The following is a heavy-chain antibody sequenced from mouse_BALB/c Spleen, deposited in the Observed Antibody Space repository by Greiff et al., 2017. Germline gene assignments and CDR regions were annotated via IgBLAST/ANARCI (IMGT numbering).Heavy chain of an antibody. Sequence: EVKLQESGAELVRPGALVKLSCKASGFNIKDYYMHWVKQRPEQGLEWIGWIDPENGNTIYDPKFQGKASITADTSSNTAYLQLSSLTSEDTAVYYCACYRAWFAYWGQGTLVTVSA. J-gene: IGHJ3*01. CDR1: GFNIKDYY. CDR2: IDPENGNT. CDR3: ACYRAWFAY. D-gene: IGHD2-14*01. V-gene: IGHV14-1*02.